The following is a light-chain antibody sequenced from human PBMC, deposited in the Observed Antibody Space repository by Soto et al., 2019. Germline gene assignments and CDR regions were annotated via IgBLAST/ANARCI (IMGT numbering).Light chain of an antibody. CDR2: GAS. V-gene: IGKV3-20*01. J-gene: IGKJ2*01. CDR1: QSITNKY. CDR3: HQYLDSPNT. Sequence: EIVLTQSPDTLSLSPGERATFSCRATQSITNKYVAWYQQKAGQAPRLLIYGASTRATGIPDRFRGSGSGTDCTLSITRLEPEDFAVYYCHQYLDSPNTFGQGTNLEIK.